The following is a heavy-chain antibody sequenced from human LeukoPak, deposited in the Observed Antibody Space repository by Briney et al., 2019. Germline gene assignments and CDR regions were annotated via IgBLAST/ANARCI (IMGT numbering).Heavy chain of an antibody. CDR1: GFTFSSNY. V-gene: IGHV3-66*01. D-gene: IGHD6-19*01. CDR3: ARDSSGWYGVRYFDY. Sequence: GGSLRLSCAASGFTFSSNYMSWVRQAPGEGLEWVSVIYSGGSTYYADSVKGRFTISRDNSKNTLYLQMNSLRAEDTAVYYCARDSSGWYGVRYFDYWGQGTLVTVSS. J-gene: IGHJ4*02. CDR2: IYSGGST.